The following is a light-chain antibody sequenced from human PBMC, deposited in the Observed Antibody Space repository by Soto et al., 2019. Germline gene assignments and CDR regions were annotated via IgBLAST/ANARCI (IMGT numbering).Light chain of an antibody. J-gene: IGKJ1*01. CDR1: QDIDIS. CDR2: AAH. Sequence: DIQITQSPSTLSVSVGDLVTVTCRASQDIDISLAWFQQRPGKAHKVLIYAAHGLVTGVQPTFSGSGSGTEFTLTIRSVQPDDFATYFCKHYDTFSWTFGQGTKVDIK. V-gene: IGKV1-5*01. CDR3: KHYDTFSWT.